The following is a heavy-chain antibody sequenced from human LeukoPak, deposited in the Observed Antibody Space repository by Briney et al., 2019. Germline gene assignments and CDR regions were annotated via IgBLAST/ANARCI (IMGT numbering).Heavy chain of an antibody. V-gene: IGHV3-23*01. D-gene: IGHD3-10*01. CDR1: GFTFSSYA. CDR2: ISGSGGST. Sequence: PGGSLRLSCAAPGFTFSSYAMSWVRQAPGKGLEWVSAISGSGGSTYYADSVKGRFTISRDNSKNTLYLQMNSLRAEDTAVYYCAKDRYVGSGSYFFDYWGQGTLVTVSS. CDR3: AKDRYVGSGSYFFDY. J-gene: IGHJ4*02.